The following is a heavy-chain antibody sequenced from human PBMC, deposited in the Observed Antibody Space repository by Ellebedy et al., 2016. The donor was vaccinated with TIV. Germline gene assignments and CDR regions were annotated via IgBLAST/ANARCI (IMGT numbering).Heavy chain of an antibody. J-gene: IGHJ4*02. CDR2: IASDGSYK. Sequence: GESLKISCAASGFTFSSYGIHWVRQAPGKGLEWVALIASDGSYKYYADAVKGRFTISRDRSKNTLYLQMSSLRSEDTAMYYCARDKYGYGNYDYWGQGTLVTVSS. D-gene: IGHD5-18*01. V-gene: IGHV3-30*03. CDR1: GFTFSSYG. CDR3: ARDKYGYGNYDY.